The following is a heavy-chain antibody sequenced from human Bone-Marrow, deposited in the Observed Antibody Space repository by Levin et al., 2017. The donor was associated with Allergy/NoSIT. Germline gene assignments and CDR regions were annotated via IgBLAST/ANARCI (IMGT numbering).Heavy chain of an antibody. J-gene: IGHJ4*02. CDR2: IYYNGNT. D-gene: IGHD5-24*01. Sequence: PSETLSRVCTVSGGSISSSTYYWGWIRQPPGKGLEWIGIIYYNGNTYYNPSLKSRITISIDTSRSQLSLKLTSVTAADTAVYYCARVPAAQWLPDFWGQGTLVTVSS. CDR3: ARVPAAQWLPDF. V-gene: IGHV4-39*07. CDR1: GGSISSSTYY.